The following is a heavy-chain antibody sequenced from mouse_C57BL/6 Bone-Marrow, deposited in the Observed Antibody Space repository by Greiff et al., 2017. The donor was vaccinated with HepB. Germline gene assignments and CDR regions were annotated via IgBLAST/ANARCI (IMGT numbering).Heavy chain of an antibody. CDR2: IDPENGDT. CDR1: GFNIKDDY. V-gene: IGHV14-4*01. J-gene: IGHJ1*03. Sequence: QSGAELVRPGASVKLSCTASGFNIKDDYMHWVKQRPEQGLEWIGWIDPENGDTEYASKFQGKATITADTSSNTAYLQLSSLTSEDTAVYYCTTAYFDVWGTGTTVTVSS. CDR3: TTAYFDV.